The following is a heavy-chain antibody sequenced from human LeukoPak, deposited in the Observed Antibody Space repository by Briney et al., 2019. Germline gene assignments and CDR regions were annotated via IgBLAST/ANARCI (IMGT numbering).Heavy chain of an antibody. V-gene: IGHV3-21*01. CDR1: GFTFSSYS. D-gene: IGHD3-9*01. Sequence: GGSLRLSCAASGFTFSSYSMNWVRQAPGKGLEWVSSISSSSSYIYYADSVKGRFTISRDNSKNTLYLQMNSLRAEDTAVYYCARGTYYDILTGYPKIDYWGQGTLVTVSS. CDR3: ARGTYYDILTGYPKIDY. CDR2: ISSSSSYI. J-gene: IGHJ4*02.